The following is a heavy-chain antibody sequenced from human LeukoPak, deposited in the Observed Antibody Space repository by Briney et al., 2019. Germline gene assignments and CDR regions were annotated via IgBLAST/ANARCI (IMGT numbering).Heavy chain of an antibody. CDR3: ATGIVVTATGG. Sequence: GGSLRLSCAASGITFRSFWMSWVRQAPGKGLEWVSAVTGSGGSTYYADSVKGRFTISRDNSKNTLYLQMNSLRAGDTAVYFCATGIVVTATGGWGQGTLVTVSS. CDR1: GITFRSFW. V-gene: IGHV3-23*01. D-gene: IGHD6-19*01. J-gene: IGHJ4*02. CDR2: VTGSGGST.